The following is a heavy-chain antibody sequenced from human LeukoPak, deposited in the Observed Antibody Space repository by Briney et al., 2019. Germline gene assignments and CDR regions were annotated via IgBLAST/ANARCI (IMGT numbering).Heavy chain of an antibody. V-gene: IGHV3-48*04. Sequence: GGSLRLSCGASGFTFNSYNMNWVRQAPGKGLEWVSYISSSRSTISYADSVKGRFTISRDNAENSLYLQVNSLRAEDTAVYYCARDGTPHSAGGWDYWGQGTLVTVSS. D-gene: IGHD1-7*01. CDR1: GFTFNSYN. CDR2: ISSSRSTI. J-gene: IGHJ4*02. CDR3: ARDGTPHSAGGWDY.